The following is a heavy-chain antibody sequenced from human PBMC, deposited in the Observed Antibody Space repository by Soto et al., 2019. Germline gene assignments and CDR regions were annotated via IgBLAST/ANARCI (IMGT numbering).Heavy chain of an antibody. V-gene: IGHV3-48*03. CDR2: ISSGDGRTT. Sequence: EVQLVESGGGLVQPGGSLRLSCVYSGLLFSSFEMNWVRQAPGQGPQWVSYISSGDGRTTYHADSVKGRFTISSDKGKSSLYLQMNSLRDEDAAVYYCARPHSGYRYSQGAYFKYYAMDAWGEGKTVTVSS. D-gene: IGHD5-18*01. CDR3: ARPHSGYRYSQGAYFKYYAMDA. CDR1: GLLFSSFE. J-gene: IGHJ6*04.